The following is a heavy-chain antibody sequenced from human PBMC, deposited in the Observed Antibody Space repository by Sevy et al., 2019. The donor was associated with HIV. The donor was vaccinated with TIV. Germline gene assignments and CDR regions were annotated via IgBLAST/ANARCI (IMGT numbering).Heavy chain of an antibody. J-gene: IGHJ4*02. D-gene: IGHD1-26*01. V-gene: IGHV3-49*04. Sequence: GGSLRLSCTTSGFTFGDFAMNWVRQAPGKGLEWVAFLKSKALDGIIKHAASVKGRFTISRDDSKGIAYLQMNDLKSEDTGVYYCTRGKGAQSIFDYWGQGALVTVSS. CDR1: GFTFGDFA. CDR3: TRGKGAQSIFDY. CDR2: LKSKALDGII.